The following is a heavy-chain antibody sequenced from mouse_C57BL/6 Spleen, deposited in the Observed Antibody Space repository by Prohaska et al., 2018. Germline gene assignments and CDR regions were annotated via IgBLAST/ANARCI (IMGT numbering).Heavy chain of an antibody. J-gene: IGHJ4*01. Sequence: QVQLQQPGTELVKPGASVKLSCKASGYTFTSYWMHWLKQRPGQGLEWIGRLYPGDGDTNYNGKFKGKATLTADKSSSTAYMQLSSLTSEDSAVYFCARGAYYDYDGEYAMDYWGQGTSVTVSS. V-gene: IGHV1-53*01. CDR1: GYTFTSYW. D-gene: IGHD2-4*01. CDR3: ARGAYYDYDGEYAMDY. CDR2: LYPGDGDT.